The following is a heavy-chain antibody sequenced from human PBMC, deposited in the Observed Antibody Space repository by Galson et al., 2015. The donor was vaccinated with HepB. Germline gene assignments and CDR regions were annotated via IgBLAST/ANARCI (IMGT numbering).Heavy chain of an antibody. D-gene: IGHD5-12*01. Sequence: SVKVSCKASGYTFTSYYMHWVRQAPGQGLEWMGIINPSGGSTSYAQKFQGRVTMTRDTSTSTVYMELSSLRSEETAVYYCAGGLRYSGYDYYYYGMDVWGQGTTVTVSS. CDR3: AGGLRYSGYDYYYYGMDV. CDR1: GYTFTSYY. CDR2: INPSGGST. V-gene: IGHV1-46*01. J-gene: IGHJ6*02.